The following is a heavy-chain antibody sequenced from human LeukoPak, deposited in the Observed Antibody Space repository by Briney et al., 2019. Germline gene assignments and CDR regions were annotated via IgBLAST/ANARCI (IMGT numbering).Heavy chain of an antibody. CDR3: ARDLRGGSYFDAFDI. J-gene: IGHJ3*02. D-gene: IGHD1-26*01. V-gene: IGHV4-4*07. CDR1: GGSISSYY. Sequence: PSETLSLTCTVSGGSISSYYWSWIRQPAGKGLEWIGRIYTGGSTNYNPSLKSRVTMSVDTSKNQFSLKLSSVTAADTAVYYCARDLRGGSYFDAFDIWGQGTMVTVSS. CDR2: IYTGGST.